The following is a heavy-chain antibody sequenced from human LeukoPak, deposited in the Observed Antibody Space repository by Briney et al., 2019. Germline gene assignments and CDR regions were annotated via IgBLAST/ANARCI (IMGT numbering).Heavy chain of an antibody. CDR2: IYYSGST. CDR3: ARVATVVTREYYFDY. J-gene: IGHJ4*02. D-gene: IGHD4-23*01. Sequence: SETLSLTCTVSGGSISSYYWSWIRQPPGKGLEWIGYIYYSGSTNYNPSLKSRVTIPVDTSKNQFSLKLSSVTAADTAVYYCARVATVVTREYYFDYWGQGTLVTVSS. V-gene: IGHV4-59*01. CDR1: GGSISSYY.